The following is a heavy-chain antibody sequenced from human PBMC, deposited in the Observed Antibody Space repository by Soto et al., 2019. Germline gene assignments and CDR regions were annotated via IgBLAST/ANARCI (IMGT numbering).Heavy chain of an antibody. V-gene: IGHV1-3*01. CDR3: ARGGYYDSSGSRNYYYYGMNV. D-gene: IGHD3-22*01. J-gene: IGHJ6*02. Sequence: ASVKVSCKASGYTFTSYAMHWVRQAPGQRLEWMGWINADDGNTKYAQILQGRVSLTTDTSTNTAYMELRSLRSDDTAMYFCARGGYYDSSGSRNYYYYGMNVWGQGTTVTVSS. CDR1: GYTFTSYA. CDR2: INADDGNT.